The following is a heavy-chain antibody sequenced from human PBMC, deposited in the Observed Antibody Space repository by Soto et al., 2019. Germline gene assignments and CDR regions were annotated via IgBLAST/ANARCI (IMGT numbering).Heavy chain of an antibody. CDR1: GYTFSSYA. D-gene: IGHD3-10*01. Sequence: ASVKVSCKASGYTFSSYAMHWVRQAPGQRLEWMGWINAGNGNTKYSQKFQGRVTMTRDTSTSTAYMELSSLRSEDTAVYYCARGASMVRGVILDAFDIWGQGTMVTVSS. CDR3: ARGASMVRGVILDAFDI. CDR2: INAGNGNT. J-gene: IGHJ3*02. V-gene: IGHV1-3*01.